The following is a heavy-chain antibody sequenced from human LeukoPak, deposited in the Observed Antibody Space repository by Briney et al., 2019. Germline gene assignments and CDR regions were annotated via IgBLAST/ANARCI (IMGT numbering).Heavy chain of an antibody. CDR3: ARVPLGYYDSSGVDY. CDR2: IYYSGST. D-gene: IGHD3-22*01. V-gene: IGHV4-39*06. J-gene: IGHJ4*02. CDR1: GGSISSSSYY. Sequence: SETLSLTCTVSGGSISSSSYYWGWIRQPSGKGLEWIGSIYYSGSTYYNPSLKSRVTISVDTSKNQFTLKLSSVTAADTAVYYCARVPLGYYDSSGVDYWGQGTLVTVSS.